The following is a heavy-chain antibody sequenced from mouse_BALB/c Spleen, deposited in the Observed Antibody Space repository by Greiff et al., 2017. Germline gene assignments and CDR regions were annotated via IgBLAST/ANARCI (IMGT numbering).Heavy chain of an antibody. V-gene: IGHV5-17*02. J-gene: IGHJ3*01. CDR3: ARSGGYDDSFAY. Sequence: EVHLVESGGGLVQPGGSRKLSCAASGFTFSSFGMHWVRQAPEKGLEWVAYISSGSSTIYYADTVKGRFTISRDNPKNTLFLQMTSLRSEDTAMYYCARSGGYDDSFAYWGQGTLVTVSA. CDR1: GFTFSSFG. D-gene: IGHD2-2*01. CDR2: ISSGSSTI.